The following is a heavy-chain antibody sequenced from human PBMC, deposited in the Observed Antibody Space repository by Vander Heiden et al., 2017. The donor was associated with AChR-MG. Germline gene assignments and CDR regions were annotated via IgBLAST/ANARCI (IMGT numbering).Heavy chain of an antibody. Sequence: QVQLVESGGGVAQPGRSLRLSCAASGFTFSSYAMHWVRQAPGKGLEWVAVISYDGSNKYYADSVKCRFTISRDNSKNTLYLQMNSLRAEDTAVYYCARDESSREGTGFDYWGQGTLVTVSS. V-gene: IGHV3-30-3*01. D-gene: IGHD6-13*01. CDR3: ARDESSREGTGFDY. J-gene: IGHJ4*02. CDR2: ISYDGSNK. CDR1: GFTFSSYA.